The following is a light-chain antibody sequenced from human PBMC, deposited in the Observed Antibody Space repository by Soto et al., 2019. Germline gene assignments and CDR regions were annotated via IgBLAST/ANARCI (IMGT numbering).Light chain of an antibody. V-gene: IGLV2-14*01. CDR1: SSDVGAYDY. J-gene: IGLJ3*02. Sequence: QSALTQPASVSGSPGQAITISCTGTSSDVGAYDYVSWYQQHPGKAPKLVISAVSYRPSGVSHRFSGSKSGNTASLAISGLQAEDEADYYCSSYTITNTLVFGGGTKVTVL. CDR2: AVS. CDR3: SSYTITNTLV.